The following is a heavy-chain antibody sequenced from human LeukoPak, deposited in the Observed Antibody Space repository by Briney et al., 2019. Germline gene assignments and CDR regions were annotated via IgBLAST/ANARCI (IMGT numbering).Heavy chain of an antibody. CDR1: GFTFSSCG. Sequence: GGSLRLSCGASGFTFSSCGMHWVRQAPGKGLEWVAFIRYDGSNKYYADSVKGRFTISRDNSKNTLYLQMNSLRAEDTAVYYCAKGSSGYFDYWGQGTLVTVSS. CDR3: AKGSSGYFDY. D-gene: IGHD3-22*01. CDR2: IRYDGSNK. J-gene: IGHJ4*02. V-gene: IGHV3-30*02.